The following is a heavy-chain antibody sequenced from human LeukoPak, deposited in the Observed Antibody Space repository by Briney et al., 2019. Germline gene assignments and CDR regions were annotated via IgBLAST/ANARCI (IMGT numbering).Heavy chain of an antibody. CDR1: GFTFDDYA. D-gene: IGHD3-10*01. Sequence: PGGSLRLSCAASGFTFDDYARPWVRQAPGKGLEWVSGFSWNSGSIGYADSVKGRFTISRDNAKNSLYLQMNSLRAEDTALYYCAKDGDSTMVRGLSPLDYWGQGTLVTVSS. V-gene: IGHV3-9*01. CDR2: FSWNSGSI. CDR3: AKDGDSTMVRGLSPLDY. J-gene: IGHJ4*02.